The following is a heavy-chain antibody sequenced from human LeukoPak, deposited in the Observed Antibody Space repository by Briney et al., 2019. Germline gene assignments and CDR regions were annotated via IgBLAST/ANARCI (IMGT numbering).Heavy chain of an antibody. CDR1: GGSFSGYY. CDR2: INHSGST. D-gene: IGHD1-20*01. V-gene: IGHV4-34*01. CDR3: ARGRYNWDP. Sequence: SETLSLTCAVCGGSFSGYYWSWIRQPPGKGLEWIGEINHSGSTNYNPSLKSRVTISVDTSKNQFSLKLSSVTAADTAVYYCARGRYNWDPWGQGTLVTVSS. J-gene: IGHJ5*02.